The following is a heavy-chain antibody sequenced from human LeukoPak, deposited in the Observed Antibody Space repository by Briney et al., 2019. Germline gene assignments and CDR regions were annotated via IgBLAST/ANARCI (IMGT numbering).Heavy chain of an antibody. D-gene: IGHD6-13*01. CDR1: GFTFSGYG. CDR3: AAIAVAGLY. Sequence: GGSLRLSCAESGFTFSGYGMHWVRQAPGKGLEWVAYIRYDGGQKYYVDSVKGRFTISRDNSKNTMSLQMNSLTDEDTAVYYCAAIAVAGLYWGQGTLVTVSS. J-gene: IGHJ4*02. CDR2: IRYDGGQK. V-gene: IGHV3-30*02.